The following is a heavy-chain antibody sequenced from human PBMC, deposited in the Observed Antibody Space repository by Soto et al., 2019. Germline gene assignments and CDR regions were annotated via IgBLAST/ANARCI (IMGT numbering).Heavy chain of an antibody. CDR3: ARDSDFWSGYPNWFDP. Sequence: QVQLVHSGAEVTKPGSSVKVSCKASGGTFSSYAISWVRQAPGQGLEWMGGIIPIFGTANYAQTFQGRVTITADESTSTAYMELSSLRSEDTAVYYCARDSDFWSGYPNWFDPWGQGTLVTVSS. CDR2: IIPIFGTA. V-gene: IGHV1-69*01. D-gene: IGHD3-3*01. J-gene: IGHJ5*02. CDR1: GGTFSSYA.